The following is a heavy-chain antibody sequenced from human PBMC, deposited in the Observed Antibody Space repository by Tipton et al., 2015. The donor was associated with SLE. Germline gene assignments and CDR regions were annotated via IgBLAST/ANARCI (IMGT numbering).Heavy chain of an antibody. J-gene: IGHJ6*02. CDR3: AREVPSMEVTPYDYRYYGLDV. CDR1: GYTFSNYG. CDR2: ISVYNEDT. Sequence: QVQLVQSGAEVKKPGASVKVSCKASGYTFSNYGISWVRQAPGHGLEWMGWISVYNEDTDQAQKFQGRVTMTTDISASTAYMELRSLRSDDTAVYYCAREVPSMEVTPYDYRYYGLDVWGQGTTVTVSS. D-gene: IGHD3-16*01. V-gene: IGHV1-18*01.